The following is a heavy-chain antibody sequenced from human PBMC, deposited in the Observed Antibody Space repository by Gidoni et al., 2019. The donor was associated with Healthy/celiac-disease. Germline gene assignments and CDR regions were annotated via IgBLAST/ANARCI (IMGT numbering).Heavy chain of an antibody. V-gene: IGHV3-33*01. D-gene: IGHD3-10*01. CDR1: GFTFSSYG. Sequence: QVQLVESGGGVVQPGRSLRLSCAASGFTFSSYGMHWVRQAPGKGLEWVAVIWYDGSNKYYADSVKGRFTISRDNSKNTLYLQMNSLRAEDTAVYYCARDRYPRGGSGSYYNWMKAGFYYWGQGTLVTVSS. CDR3: ARDRYPRGGSGSYYNWMKAGFYY. J-gene: IGHJ4*02. CDR2: IWYDGSNK.